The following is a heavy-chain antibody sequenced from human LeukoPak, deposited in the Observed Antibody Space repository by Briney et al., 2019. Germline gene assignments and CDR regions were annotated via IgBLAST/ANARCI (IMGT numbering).Heavy chain of an antibody. Sequence: PSETLSLTCTVSGGSISSYYWSWIRQPPGKGLEWIGYIYYSGSTNYNPSLKSRVTISVDTSKNQFSLKLSSVTAADTAVYYCARRGGSYGDPFDYWGQGTLVTVSS. V-gene: IGHV4-59*08. J-gene: IGHJ4*02. CDR2: IYYSGST. CDR1: GGSISSYY. CDR3: ARRGGSYGDPFDY. D-gene: IGHD4-17*01.